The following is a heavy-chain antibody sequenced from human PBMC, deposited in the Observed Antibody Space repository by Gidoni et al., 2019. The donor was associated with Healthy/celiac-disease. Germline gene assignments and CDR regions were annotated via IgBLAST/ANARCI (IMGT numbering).Heavy chain of an antibody. CDR1: GFTFSSYA. CDR3: AKGTRGYSYGYDY. J-gene: IGHJ4*02. V-gene: IGHV3-23*01. CDR2: ISGSGGST. Sequence: EVQLLESGGGLVQPGGSLRLSCAASGFTFSSYAMSWVRQAPGTGLEGVSAISGSGGSTYYADSGKGRFTISRDNSKNTLYLQMNSLRAEDTAVYYCAKGTRGYSYGYDYWGQGTLVTVSS. D-gene: IGHD5-18*01.